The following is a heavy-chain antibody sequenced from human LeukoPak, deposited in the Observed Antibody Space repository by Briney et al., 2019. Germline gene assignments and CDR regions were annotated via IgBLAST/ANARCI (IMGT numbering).Heavy chain of an antibody. CDR1: GYTCTICG. D-gene: IGHD3-22*01. CDR2: ISAYNGNV. CDR3: ARKTTPRYDSSGYRPPLVGY. J-gene: IGHJ4*02. V-gene: IGHV1-18*01. Sequence: GSSVTVSCKSSGYTCTICGISWVRQAPRQGLEWMGWISAYNGNVNYAQTLQGRGTMITETSTSTAYLELRSLRSDDTAVYYCARKTTPRYDSSGYRPPLVGYWGQGTLVTVSS.